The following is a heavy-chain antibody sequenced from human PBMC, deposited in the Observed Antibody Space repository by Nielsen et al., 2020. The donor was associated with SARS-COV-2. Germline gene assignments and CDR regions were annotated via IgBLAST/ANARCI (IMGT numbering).Heavy chain of an antibody. D-gene: IGHD3/OR15-3a*01. CDR3: ARDLTFGAYWFDP. V-gene: IGHV3-7*01. J-gene: IGHJ5*02. Sequence: GESLKISCAGSGFSFGSHWMSWVRQAPGKGLEWVANIDEDGSENNYVDSVKGRFTISRDLSKNTVYLQMSSLRVEDTAVYYCARDLTFGAYWFDPWSQGTLVTVSS. CDR1: GFSFGSHW. CDR2: IDEDGSEN.